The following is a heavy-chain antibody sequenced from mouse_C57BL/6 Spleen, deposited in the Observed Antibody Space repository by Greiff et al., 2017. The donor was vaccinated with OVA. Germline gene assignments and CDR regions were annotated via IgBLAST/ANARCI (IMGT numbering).Heavy chain of an antibody. CDR1: GYTFTSYW. D-gene: IGHD3-2*02. Sequence: QVQLQQPGAELVKPGASVKMSCKASGYTFTSYWITWVKQRPGQGLEWIGDIYPGSGSTNYNEKFKSKATLTVDTSSSTAYMQLSSLTSEDSAVYYCARGGLRHDAMDYWGQGTSVTVSS. J-gene: IGHJ4*01. CDR2: IYPGSGST. CDR3: ARGGLRHDAMDY. V-gene: IGHV1-55*01.